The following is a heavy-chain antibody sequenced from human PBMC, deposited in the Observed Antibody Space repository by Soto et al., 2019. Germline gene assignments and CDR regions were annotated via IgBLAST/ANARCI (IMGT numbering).Heavy chain of an antibody. Sequence: EVQLLESGGGLVQPGGSLRLSCAASGFTFSSYAMSWVRQAPGKGLEWVSVISGSGGSTYYADAVKGRFTISRDNSKNTLYMQMNSLRAEDTAVYYCAKDGYGSGSYYGDPPGDYWGQGTLVTVSS. CDR1: GFTFSSYA. D-gene: IGHD3-10*01. CDR3: AKDGYGSGSYYGDPPGDY. V-gene: IGHV3-23*01. J-gene: IGHJ4*02. CDR2: ISGSGGST.